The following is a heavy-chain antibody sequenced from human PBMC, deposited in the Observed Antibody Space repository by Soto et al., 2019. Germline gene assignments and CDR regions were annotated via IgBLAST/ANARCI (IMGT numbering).Heavy chain of an antibody. J-gene: IGHJ4*02. CDR2: ISCGGSNT. CDR1: GFTCSDFG. Sequence: QVQLVESGGGVVQPGRSLRLSCAASGFTCSDFGRHWVRQAPGRGREWVAFISCGGSNTDHADSVTGRFTMSSYNSQNTLFLQITSLRPDDTALYYCAKRSTSGIRWGVDFGDWGQGSLGLVSS. CDR3: AKRSTSGIRWGVDFGD. V-gene: IGHV3-30*18. D-gene: IGHD4-17*01.